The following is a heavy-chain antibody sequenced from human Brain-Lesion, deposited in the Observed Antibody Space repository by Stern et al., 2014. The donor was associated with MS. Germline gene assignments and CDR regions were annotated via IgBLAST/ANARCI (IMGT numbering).Heavy chain of an antibody. CDR2: IFNSGRT. CDR3: ARGRVVPGFQYYATDV. V-gene: IGHV4-61*02. CDR1: GGSISSGGYY. J-gene: IGHJ6*02. D-gene: IGHD2-2*01. Sequence: QVQLQESGSGLVKPSQTLSLSCTVSGGSISSGGYYWSWIRQPAGKGLEWIGRIFNSGRTRYNPPLTSRVTISIDTSKNQFSPSMTSMTAADTAVYYCARGRVVPGFQYYATDVWGQGTTVIVSS.